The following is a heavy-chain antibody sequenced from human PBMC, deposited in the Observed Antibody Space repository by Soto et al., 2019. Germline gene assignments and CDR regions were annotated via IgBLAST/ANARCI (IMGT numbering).Heavy chain of an antibody. J-gene: IGHJ4*02. CDR1: GGTFSSYA. CDR2: IIPIFGTA. Sequence: QVQLVQSGAEVKKPGSSVKVSCKASGGTFSSYAISWVRQAPGQGLEWMGGIIPIFGTANYAQKFQGRVTITADESTSTAYMELSSLRSENTAEYYWAREVAAAGSFDYWGQGTLVTVSS. D-gene: IGHD6-13*01. V-gene: IGHV1-69*01. CDR3: AREVAAAGSFDY.